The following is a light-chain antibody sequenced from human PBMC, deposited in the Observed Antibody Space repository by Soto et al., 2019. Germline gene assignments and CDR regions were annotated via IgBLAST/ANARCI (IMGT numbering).Light chain of an antibody. CDR2: AAS. Sequence: DIQMTQSPSSLSASVEDRVIITCRASQSISNHLNWYQQKKGKAPKLLIFAASSLQSGVPSRFSGSRSGPDFTLTISSLQPEDFQTYYCQQSYSSPPTFGQGTKVDIK. CDR3: QQSYSSPPT. V-gene: IGKV1-39*01. CDR1: QSISNH. J-gene: IGKJ1*01.